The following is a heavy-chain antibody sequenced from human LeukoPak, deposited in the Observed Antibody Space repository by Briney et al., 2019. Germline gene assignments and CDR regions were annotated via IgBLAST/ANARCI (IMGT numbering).Heavy chain of an antibody. CDR1: GYSFTSYW. CDR3: ARQSIVVVPAASFGWFDP. Sequence: GESLKISCKGSGYSFTSYWVGWVRQMPGKGLEWMGIIYPGDSDTRYSPSFQGQVTISADKSISTAYLQWSSLKASDTAMYYCARQSIVVVPAASFGWFDPWGQGTLVTVSS. J-gene: IGHJ5*02. D-gene: IGHD2-2*01. CDR2: IYPGDSDT. V-gene: IGHV5-51*01.